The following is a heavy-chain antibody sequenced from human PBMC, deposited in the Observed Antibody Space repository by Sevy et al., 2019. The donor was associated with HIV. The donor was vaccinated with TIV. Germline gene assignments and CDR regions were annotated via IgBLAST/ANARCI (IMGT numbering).Heavy chain of an antibody. CDR1: EGTFTTYP. CDR2: IIPLLGSA. Sequence: ASVKVSCKASEGTFTTYPFHWVRQAPGQGLEWMGRIIPLLGSANYAQKFQDRVTIIADESTTTTYMEMSSLRSEDTAVYYCATSERLGEVSCDYWGQGTLVTVSS. CDR3: ATSERLGEVSCDY. J-gene: IGHJ4*02. V-gene: IGHV1-69*13. D-gene: IGHD3-16*01.